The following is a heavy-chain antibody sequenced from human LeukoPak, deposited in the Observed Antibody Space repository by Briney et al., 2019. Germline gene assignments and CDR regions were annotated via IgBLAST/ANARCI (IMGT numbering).Heavy chain of an antibody. Sequence: ASVKVSCKASGYTFTGYYMHWVRQAPGQGLEWMGWINPNSGGTNYAQKFQGRVTMTRDTSISTAYMELSRLRSDDTAVYYCARDQESGASGDHGYWGQGTLVTVSS. CDR3: ARDQESGASGDHGY. D-gene: IGHD7-27*01. CDR1: GYTFTGYY. CDR2: INPNSGGT. J-gene: IGHJ4*02. V-gene: IGHV1-2*02.